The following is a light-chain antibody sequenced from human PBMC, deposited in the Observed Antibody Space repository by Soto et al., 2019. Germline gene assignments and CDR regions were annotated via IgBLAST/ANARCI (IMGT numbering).Light chain of an antibody. CDR2: AAS. V-gene: IGKV1-27*01. Sequence: DIQMTQSPSSLSASLGDIVTITCRASHGIGAYLAWFQQKPENVPKLLISAASTLQSGVPSRFSGSRSGTDFALTISSLQPEDVETYYCQRYNSAPLTFGGGTKVEIK. J-gene: IGKJ4*01. CDR1: HGIGAY. CDR3: QRYNSAPLT.